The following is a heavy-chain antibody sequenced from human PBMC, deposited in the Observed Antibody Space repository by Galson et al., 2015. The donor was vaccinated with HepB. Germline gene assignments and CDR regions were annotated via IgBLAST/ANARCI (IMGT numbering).Heavy chain of an antibody. CDR2: ISYDAGDR. V-gene: IGHV3-30*03. Sequence: SLRLSCAASGFTFSDYSMHWVRQAPGKGLEWVSVISYDAGDRYYAASVKGRFTISRDNSKNTLYLQMNSLRLEDTAVYYCARDRVGGDYDFDHWGQGTLVTVSS. J-gene: IGHJ4*02. D-gene: IGHD2-21*02. CDR3: ARDRVGGDYDFDH. CDR1: GFTFSDYS.